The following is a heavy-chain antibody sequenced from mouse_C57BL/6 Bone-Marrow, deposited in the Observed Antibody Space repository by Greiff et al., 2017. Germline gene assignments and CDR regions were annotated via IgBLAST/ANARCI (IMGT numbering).Heavy chain of an antibody. V-gene: IGHV1-50*01. D-gene: IGHD1-1*01. Sequence: VQLQQPGAELVKPGASVKLSCKASGYTFTSYWMQWVKQRPGQGLEWIGEIDPSDSYTNYNQKFKGKATLTVDTSSSTAYMQLSSLTSEDSAVYYCARVDYYGSSYEGYFDVWGTGTTVTVSS. J-gene: IGHJ1*03. CDR1: GYTFTSYW. CDR3: ARVDYYGSSYEGYFDV. CDR2: IDPSDSYT.